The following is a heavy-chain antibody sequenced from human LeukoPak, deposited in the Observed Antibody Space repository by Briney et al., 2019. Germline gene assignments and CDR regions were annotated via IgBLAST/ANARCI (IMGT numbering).Heavy chain of an antibody. D-gene: IGHD1-1*01. Sequence: GGSLRLSCAASGFTFDDYAMHWVRQAPGKGLEWVSGISWNSGGIGYADSVKGRFTISRDNAKNSLYLQMNSLRAEDTALYYCAKANWNDDRFDYWGQGTLVTVSS. J-gene: IGHJ4*02. V-gene: IGHV3-9*01. CDR2: ISWNSGGI. CDR1: GFTFDDYA. CDR3: AKANWNDDRFDY.